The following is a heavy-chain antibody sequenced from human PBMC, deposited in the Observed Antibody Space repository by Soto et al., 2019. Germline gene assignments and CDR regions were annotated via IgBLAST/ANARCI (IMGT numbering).Heavy chain of an antibody. J-gene: IGHJ4*02. CDR1: GGSVSNSA. Sequence: QVQLVQSGSEVKKPGSAVRVSCKASGGSVSNSAISWLRQVPGQGLEWMGGIIPIFGPAIYARKFQGRVTITADEPTSTAYMELNNVRSEDTAVYYCGRGSSWTKVEYWGQGTLVTVSS. CDR2: IIPIFGPA. CDR3: GRGSSWTKVEY. V-gene: IGHV1-69*01. D-gene: IGHD6-13*01.